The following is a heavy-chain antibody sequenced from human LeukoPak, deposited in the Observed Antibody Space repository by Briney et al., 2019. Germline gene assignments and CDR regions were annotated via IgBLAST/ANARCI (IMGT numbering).Heavy chain of an antibody. Sequence: SVKVSCKASGGTFSSYAISWVRQAPGQGLEWMGRIIPIFGTANYAQKFQGRVTITTDESTSTAYMELSSLRSEDTAVYYCAREGSMITFGGVIDTFDYWGQGTLVTVSS. CDR2: IIPIFGTA. CDR1: GGTFSSYA. CDR3: AREGSMITFGGVIDTFDY. J-gene: IGHJ4*02. V-gene: IGHV1-69*05. D-gene: IGHD3-16*02.